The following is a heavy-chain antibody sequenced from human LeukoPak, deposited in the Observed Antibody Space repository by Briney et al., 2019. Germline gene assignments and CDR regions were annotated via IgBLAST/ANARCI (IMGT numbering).Heavy chain of an antibody. J-gene: IGHJ6*03. CDR1: GFSFSDNW. D-gene: IGHD2-2*01. Sequence: GGSLRLSCAASGFSFSDNWMTWVRQPPGKGLEWVANINADGSEMYSVDSVKGRFTISRDNAKNSLSLQMNSLKVEDTAIYFCSSLGRGRHCSDTTCSDFYFMDVWGTGTTVIVSS. CDR3: SSLGRGRHCSDTTCSDFYFMDV. CDR2: INADGSEM. V-gene: IGHV3-7*03.